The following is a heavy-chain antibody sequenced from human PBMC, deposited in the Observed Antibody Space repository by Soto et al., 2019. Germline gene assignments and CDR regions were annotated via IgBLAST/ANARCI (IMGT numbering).Heavy chain of an antibody. CDR2: ISGSGGSV. CDR1: GFTFRSYA. CDR3: ARAPAAYGGNSVGY. D-gene: IGHD4-17*01. J-gene: IGHJ4*02. Sequence: GGSQRLSCTASGFTFRSYAMNWVRQAPGKGLEWVSIISGSGGSVYYADSVKGRFTISRDNSKNTLYLQMNNLIAEDTAVYYCARAPAAYGGNSVGYWGRGTLVTVLL. V-gene: IGHV3-23*01.